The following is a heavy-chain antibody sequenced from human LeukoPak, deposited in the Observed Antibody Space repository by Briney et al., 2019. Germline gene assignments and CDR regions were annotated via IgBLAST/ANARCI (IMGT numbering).Heavy chain of an antibody. Sequence: GGSLRLPCAASGFAFSSYWMSWVRQAPGKGLEWVANIKQDGSEKYYVDSVKGRLTISRDNAKNSLYLQMNSLRAEDTAVYYCARGSGGWNDAFDYWGQGTLVTVSS. CDR3: ARGSGGWNDAFDY. D-gene: IGHD1-1*01. CDR1: GFAFSSYW. CDR2: IKQDGSEK. V-gene: IGHV3-7*01. J-gene: IGHJ4*02.